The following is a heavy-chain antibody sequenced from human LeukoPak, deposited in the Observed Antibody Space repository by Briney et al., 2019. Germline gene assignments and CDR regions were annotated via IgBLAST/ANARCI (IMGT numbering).Heavy chain of an antibody. Sequence: RPSETLSLTCTVSGGSISSYYWSWIRQPPGKGREWIGYIYYSGSTNYNPSLKSRVTISVDTSKNQFSLKLSSVTAADTAVYYCARGRAVYYDYVWGSYRYFPNMDVWGKGTTVTVSS. CDR2: IYYSGST. V-gene: IGHV4-59*12. CDR1: GGSISSYY. CDR3: ARGRAVYYDYVWGSYRYFPNMDV. D-gene: IGHD3-16*02. J-gene: IGHJ6*03.